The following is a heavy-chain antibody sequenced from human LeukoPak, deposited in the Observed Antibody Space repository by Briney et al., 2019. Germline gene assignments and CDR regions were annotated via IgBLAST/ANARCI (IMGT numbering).Heavy chain of an antibody. D-gene: IGHD3-3*01. J-gene: IGHJ4*02. V-gene: IGHV1-18*01. Sequence: ASVKVSCKASGYTFTSYGISWVRQAPGQGLEWMGWISAYNGNTNYAQKLQGRVTMTTDKSTSTAYMELRSLRSDDTAVYYCARDRTIFGVVIIAGYWGQGTLVTVSS. CDR1: GYTFTSYG. CDR3: ARDRTIFGVVIIAGY. CDR2: ISAYNGNT.